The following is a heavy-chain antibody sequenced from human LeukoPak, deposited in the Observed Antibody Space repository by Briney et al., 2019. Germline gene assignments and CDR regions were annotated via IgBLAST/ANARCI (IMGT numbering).Heavy chain of an antibody. J-gene: IGHJ4*02. CDR3: ARETEMANLDY. CDR1: GFTSSSYW. CDR2: IKQEGSEK. Sequence: GGSLRLSCTASGFTSSSYWMNWVGQAPGKGLEGLANIKQEGSEKYYVDSVKGRFTISRDNATKSLYLQMNSLRAEDPAVYYCARETEMANLDYWGQGTLVTVSS. V-gene: IGHV3-7*04. D-gene: IGHD5-24*01.